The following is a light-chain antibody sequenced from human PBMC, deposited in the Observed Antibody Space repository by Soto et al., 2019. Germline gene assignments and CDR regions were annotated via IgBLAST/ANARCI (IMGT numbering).Light chain of an antibody. CDR1: QSVSSN. Sequence: EIVMTQSPATLSVSPGERATLSCRASQSVSSNLAWYQQKPGQAPRLLIYGASTRATGIPARFSGSGSGTEFTLTISSLRSEDFAVYYCQQYNNWRLTFGGGTKV. CDR2: GAS. V-gene: IGKV3-15*01. CDR3: QQYNNWRLT. J-gene: IGKJ4*01.